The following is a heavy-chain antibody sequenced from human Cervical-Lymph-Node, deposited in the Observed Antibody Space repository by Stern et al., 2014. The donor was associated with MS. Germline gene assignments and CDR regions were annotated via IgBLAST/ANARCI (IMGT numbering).Heavy chain of an antibody. Sequence: EVQLVESGGGLVQPGGSLRLSCAASGFTFSDHYMDWVRQAPGKGLEWVGRTSNKANRYTTEYAASVKGRFTISRDDSKNSLYLQMNSLKTEDTAVYYCARDLDGMDVWGQGTTVTVSS. CDR2: TSNKANRYTT. CDR1: GFTFSDHY. CDR3: ARDLDGMDV. V-gene: IGHV3-72*01. J-gene: IGHJ6*02.